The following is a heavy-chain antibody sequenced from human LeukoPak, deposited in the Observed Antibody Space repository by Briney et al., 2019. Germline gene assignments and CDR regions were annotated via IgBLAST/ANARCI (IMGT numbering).Heavy chain of an antibody. CDR1: GFTFSSYA. CDR3: VKGATVTTRPNFDY. Sequence: TGGSLRLSCAASGFTFSSYAMSWVRQAPGKGLEWVSGISGSGGSTYYADSVKGRFTISRDKSKSTLYLQMNSLRTEDTAVYYCVKGATVTTRPNFDYWGQGTVVTVSS. V-gene: IGHV3-23*01. CDR2: ISGSGGST. D-gene: IGHD4-17*01. J-gene: IGHJ4*02.